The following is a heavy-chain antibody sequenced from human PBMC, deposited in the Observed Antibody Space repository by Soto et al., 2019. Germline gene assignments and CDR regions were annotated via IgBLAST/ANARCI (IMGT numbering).Heavy chain of an antibody. CDR2: IIPIFGTA. Sequence: QVQLVQSGAEVKKPGSSVKVSCKASGGTFSSYAISWVRQAPGQGLEWMGGIIPIFGTANYAQKFQGRVTITAAEYTTTASDVVRSLRSADTAALYCSGRGTADAGKYYFDPWGQGTLVTVSS. J-gene: IGHJ5*02. CDR3: SGRGTADAGKYYFDP. V-gene: IGHV1-69*12. D-gene: IGHD1-26*01. CDR1: GGTFSSYA.